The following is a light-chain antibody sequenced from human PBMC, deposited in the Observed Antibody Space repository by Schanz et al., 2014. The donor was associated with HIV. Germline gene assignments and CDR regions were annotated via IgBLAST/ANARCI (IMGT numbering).Light chain of an antibody. CDR2: GAS. V-gene: IGKV3-20*01. CDR3: QHYGSS. Sequence: ETVLTQSPGSLSLSPGERATLSCRASQSLGGSQLAWYQHKPGQAPRLLIYGASNRATGIPDRFSGGGSGTDFTLTISRLEHEDFAVYYCQHYGSSFGPGTKVDIK. J-gene: IGKJ3*01. CDR1: QSLGGSQ.